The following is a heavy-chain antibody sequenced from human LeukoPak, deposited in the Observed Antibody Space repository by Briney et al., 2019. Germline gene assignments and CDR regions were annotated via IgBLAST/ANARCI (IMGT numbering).Heavy chain of an antibody. CDR3: ARERLDGYSSSHGGSDY. CDR1: GGTFNSYA. D-gene: IGHD6-6*01. V-gene: IGHV1-69*13. CDR2: IIPIFGTA. J-gene: IGHJ4*02. Sequence: GASVKVSCKASGGTFNSYAISWVRQAPGQGLEWVGGIIPIFGTANYAQKFQGRVTITADESTSTAYMELSSLRSEDTAVYYCARERLDGYSSSHGGSDYWGQGTLVTVSS.